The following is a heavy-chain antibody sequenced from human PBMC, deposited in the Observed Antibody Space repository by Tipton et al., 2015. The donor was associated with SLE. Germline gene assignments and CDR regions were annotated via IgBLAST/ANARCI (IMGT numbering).Heavy chain of an antibody. J-gene: IGHJ3*02. V-gene: IGHV4-59*01. D-gene: IGHD3-22*01. CDR2: IYYSGST. CDR3: ARDLNYYDSSGYPNSDAFDI. CDR1: GGSISSYY. Sequence: TLSLTCTVSGGSISSYYWSWIRQPPGKGLEWIGDIYYSGSTNYNPSLKSRVTISVDTSKNQFSLKLSSLTAADTAVYYCARDLNYYDSSGYPNSDAFDIWGQGTMVTVSS.